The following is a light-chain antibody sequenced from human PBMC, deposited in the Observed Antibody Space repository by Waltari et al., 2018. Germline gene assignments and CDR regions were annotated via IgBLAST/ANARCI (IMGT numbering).Light chain of an antibody. J-gene: IGKJ4*01. CDR3: QQRAVWPSN. CDR1: QNINTF. V-gene: IGKV3-11*01. CDR2: DAS. Sequence: GLSQSRAARSLSAGEGATLSCRASQNINTFLAWYQQKPGQAPRLLIYDASHRVTGVPVRFSGGGSRTDFTLTISSLEPQDFAVHYCQQRAVWPSNLGGGTKVEIK.